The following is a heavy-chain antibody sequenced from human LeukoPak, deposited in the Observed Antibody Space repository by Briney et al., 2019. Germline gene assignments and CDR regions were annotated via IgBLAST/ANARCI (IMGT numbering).Heavy chain of an antibody. J-gene: IGHJ4*02. D-gene: IGHD4-23*01. Sequence: SETLSLTRAVYGGSFSGYYWSWIRQPPGKGLEWIGEIDHSESTNYNPSLKSRVTISVDTSKNQFSLKLGSVTAADTAVYYCAGHLRWFDYWGQGTLVTVSS. CDR1: GGSFSGYY. CDR2: IDHSEST. CDR3: AGHLRWFDY. V-gene: IGHV4-34*01.